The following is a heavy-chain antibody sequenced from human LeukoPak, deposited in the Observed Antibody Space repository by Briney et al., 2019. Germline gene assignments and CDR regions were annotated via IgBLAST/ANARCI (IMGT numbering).Heavy chain of an antibody. V-gene: IGHV1-2*02. CDR2: INPDNGKT. Sequence: ASVKVSCKASGYNFNSYYIHGVRQAPGQGLTWMGWINPDNGKTKYEPRFQGRVTMTWDTSINTAYVDLTGLRSDDTAVYYCARNEPAVSVVDAFDVWGQGTVVTVSS. J-gene: IGHJ3*01. CDR3: ARNEPAVSVVDAFDV. D-gene: IGHD1-1*01. CDR1: GYNFNSYY.